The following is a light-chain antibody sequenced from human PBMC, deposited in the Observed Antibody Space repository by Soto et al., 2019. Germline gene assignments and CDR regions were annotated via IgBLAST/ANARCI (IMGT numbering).Light chain of an antibody. CDR1: QGISSW. CDR3: QQYHTYSWT. V-gene: IGKV1-5*03. Sequence: DIQMTQSPSSVSASVGDRVTITCRASQGISSWLAWYQQKPGKAPKLLIYKAPSLQSGVPSRFSGGGSGTEFTLTISSLQPDDFATYYCQQYHTYSWTFGQGTKVDIK. J-gene: IGKJ1*01. CDR2: KAP.